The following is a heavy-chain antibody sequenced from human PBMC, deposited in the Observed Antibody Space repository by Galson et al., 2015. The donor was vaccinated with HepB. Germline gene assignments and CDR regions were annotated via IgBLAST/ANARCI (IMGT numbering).Heavy chain of an antibody. Sequence: SVKVSCKASGYTFTSYGISWVRQAPGQGLEWMGWISAYNGNTNYAQKLQGRVTMTTDTSTSTAYMELRSLRSDDTAVYYCARGNLPYYDSSGPYDAFDIWGQGTMVTVSS. CDR3: ARGNLPYYDSSGPYDAFDI. D-gene: IGHD3-22*01. J-gene: IGHJ3*02. CDR2: ISAYNGNT. V-gene: IGHV1-18*01. CDR1: GYTFTSYG.